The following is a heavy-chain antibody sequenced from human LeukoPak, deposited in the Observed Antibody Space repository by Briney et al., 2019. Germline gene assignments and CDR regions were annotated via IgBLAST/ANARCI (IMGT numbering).Heavy chain of an antibody. CDR1: GGSISSSSYY. V-gene: IGHV4-39*07. D-gene: IGHD3-22*01. CDR3: ARTYYYDSSGSPFGY. J-gene: IGHJ4*02. Sequence: SETLSLTCTVSGGSISSSSYYWGWIRQPPGKGLEWIGSIYYSGSTYYNPSLKSRVTISVDTSKNQFSLKLSSVTAADTAVYYCARTYYYDSSGSPFGYWGQGTLVTVSS. CDR2: IYYSGST.